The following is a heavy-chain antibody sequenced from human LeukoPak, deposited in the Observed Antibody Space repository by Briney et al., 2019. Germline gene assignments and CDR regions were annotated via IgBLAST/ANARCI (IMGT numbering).Heavy chain of an antibody. CDR3: ARTFYDYVWGGYRP. CDR2: IYPGDSDT. Sequence: GESLKISCTGSGYSFTTYWIAWVRQMPGKGLECMGIIYPGDSDTRYSPSFQGQVIISADKSISTAYVQWSSLKASDTAMYYCARTFYDYVWGGYRPWGQGTLVTVSS. D-gene: IGHD3-16*02. CDR1: GYSFTTYW. V-gene: IGHV5-51*01. J-gene: IGHJ5*02.